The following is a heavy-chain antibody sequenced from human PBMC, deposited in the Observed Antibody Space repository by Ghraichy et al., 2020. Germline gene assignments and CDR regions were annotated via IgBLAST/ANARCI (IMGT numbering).Heavy chain of an antibody. Sequence: SLNISCAASGFAFSSYWMTWVRQAPGKGLEWVANIKQDGGEKYYVDSVKGRFTISRDNAKNSLYLQMNSLRADDTAVYYCARPRGVLYYYSMDVWGQGTTVTVSS. D-gene: IGHD3-10*01. J-gene: IGHJ6*02. CDR1: GFAFSSYW. V-gene: IGHV3-7*01. CDR2: IKQDGGEK. CDR3: ARPRGVLYYYSMDV.